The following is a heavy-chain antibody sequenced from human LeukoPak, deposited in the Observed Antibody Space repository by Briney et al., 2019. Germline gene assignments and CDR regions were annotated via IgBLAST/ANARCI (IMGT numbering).Heavy chain of an antibody. V-gene: IGHV4-30-4*08. CDR1: GGSISSGDYY. CDR3: ARDYSIFGVVTD. Sequence: SQTLSLTCTVSGGSISSGDYYWSWIRQPPGKGLEWIGYIYYSGSTYYNPSLKSRVTISVDTSKNQFSLKLSSVTAADTAVYYCARDYSIFGVVTDWGQGTLVTVSS. D-gene: IGHD3-3*01. J-gene: IGHJ4*02. CDR2: IYYSGST.